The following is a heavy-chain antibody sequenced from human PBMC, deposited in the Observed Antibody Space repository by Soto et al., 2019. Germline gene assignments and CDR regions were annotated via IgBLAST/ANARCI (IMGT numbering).Heavy chain of an antibody. CDR1: GNTFTSYD. Sequence: GASVKVSCTASGNTFTSYDINWVRQATGQGLEYLGWMNPNSGDTAYVQKFQGRVTMTWDTSITTAYMELRSLRSEDTAVYFCARGVKYGAYSRWFDPWGQGTLVTVS. J-gene: IGHJ5*02. CDR2: MNPNSGDT. D-gene: IGHD4-17*01. CDR3: ARGVKYGAYSRWFDP. V-gene: IGHV1-8*01.